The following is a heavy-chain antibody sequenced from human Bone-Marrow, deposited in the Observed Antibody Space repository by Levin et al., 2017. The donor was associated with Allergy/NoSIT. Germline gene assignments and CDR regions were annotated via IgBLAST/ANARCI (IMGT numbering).Heavy chain of an antibody. V-gene: IGHV3-30*14. Sequence: SCAASEFTFSSYAMHWVRQAPGKGLEWVAVITFDGSNKLYGDSVKGRFTISRDNSKNTLYLLMTSLRTEDTAVYYCARSDIVATVGMRSYFDYWGQGTLVTVSS. J-gene: IGHJ4*02. CDR1: EFTFSSYA. CDR2: ITFDGSNK. D-gene: IGHD5-12*01. CDR3: ARSDIVATVGMRSYFDY.